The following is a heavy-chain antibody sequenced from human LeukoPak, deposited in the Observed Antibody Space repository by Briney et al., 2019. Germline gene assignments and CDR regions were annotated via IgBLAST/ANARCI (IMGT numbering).Heavy chain of an antibody. CDR2: ISGDGVSP. D-gene: IGHD6-19*01. CDR3: ARLAVAGLSFDY. Sequence: PGGSLRLSCSASGFTFNNYALTWVRQTPGKGLECVSAISGDGVSPYYADSVRGRFTISRDNSKNTLYLQMNSLRAEDTAVYYCARLAVAGLSFDYWGQGTLVTVSS. V-gene: IGHV3-23*01. CDR1: GFTFNNYA. J-gene: IGHJ4*02.